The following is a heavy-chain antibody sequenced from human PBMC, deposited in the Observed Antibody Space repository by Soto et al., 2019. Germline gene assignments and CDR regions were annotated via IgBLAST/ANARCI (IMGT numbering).Heavy chain of an antibody. CDR3: TLTLLTGYDAFDI. Sequence: GASVKVSCKASGYTFTGYYMHWVRQAPGQGLEWMGWINPNSGGTNYAQKFQGWVTMTRDTSISTAYMELSRLRSDDTAVYYCTLTLLTGYDAFDISGQGTMVTVPS. V-gene: IGHV1-2*04. D-gene: IGHD3-9*01. CDR2: INPNSGGT. CDR1: GYTFTGYY. J-gene: IGHJ3*02.